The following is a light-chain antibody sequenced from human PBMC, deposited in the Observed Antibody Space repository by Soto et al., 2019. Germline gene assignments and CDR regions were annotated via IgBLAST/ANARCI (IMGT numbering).Light chain of an antibody. V-gene: IGKV3D-15*01. CDR2: GAS. CDR1: QSVSSN. Sequence: EIVMTQSPATLSVSPGERATLSCRASQSVSSNLAWYQQKPCQAPRLLIYGASTRATGIPARFSGSWSGTEFTLTISSLQSEDFAVYYCQQYNNWPPEYTFGQGTKLEIK. J-gene: IGKJ2*01. CDR3: QQYNNWPPEYT.